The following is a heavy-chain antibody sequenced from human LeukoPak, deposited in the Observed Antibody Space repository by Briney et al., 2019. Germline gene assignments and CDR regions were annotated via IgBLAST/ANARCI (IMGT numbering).Heavy chain of an antibody. CDR3: TLNYYYRFDP. J-gene: IGHJ5*02. CDR1: GFNFRDAY. CDR2: IKRQNEGGTT. D-gene: IGHD3-16*01. Sequence: GGSLRLSCAASGFNFRDAYMTWVRQAPGKGLEWVGRIKRQNEGGTTDYAAPVKGRFTLSRDDSENTLYLQMNSLKADDTALYYCTLNYYYRFDPWGQGTLVTVSS. V-gene: IGHV3-15*01.